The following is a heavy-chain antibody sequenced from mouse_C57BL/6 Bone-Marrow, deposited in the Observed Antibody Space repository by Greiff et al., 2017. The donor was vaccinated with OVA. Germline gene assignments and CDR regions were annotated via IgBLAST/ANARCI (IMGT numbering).Heavy chain of an antibody. CDR2: IYPGNSDT. CDR1: GYTFTSYW. D-gene: IGHD1-1*01. Sequence: VQLQQSGTVLARPGASVKMSCKTSGYTFTSYWMHWVKQRPGQGLEWIGAIYPGNSDTSYNQKFKGKAKLTAVTSASTAYMELSSLTNEDSAVYYCTRITTVEAWFAYWGQGTLVTVSA. CDR3: TRITTVEAWFAY. J-gene: IGHJ3*01. V-gene: IGHV1-5*01.